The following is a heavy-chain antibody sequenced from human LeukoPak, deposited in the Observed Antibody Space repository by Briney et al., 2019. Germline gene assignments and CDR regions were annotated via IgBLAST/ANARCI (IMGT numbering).Heavy chain of an antibody. CDR3: ARGRGEYYFDS. J-gene: IGHJ4*02. D-gene: IGHD3-10*01. V-gene: IGHV3-74*01. CDR1: RFTFSSYW. Sequence: GGSLRLSCAASRFTFSSYWMHWVRQAPGKGLVWVSRINSDGSSTNYADSVKGRFTISRDNAKNTLYLQLNSLRAEDTAVYYCARGRGEYYFDSWGQGTLVTVSP. CDR2: INSDGSST.